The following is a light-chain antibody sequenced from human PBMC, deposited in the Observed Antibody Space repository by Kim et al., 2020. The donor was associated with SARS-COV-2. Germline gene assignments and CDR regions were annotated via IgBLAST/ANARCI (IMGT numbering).Light chain of an antibody. Sequence: GQRVTISGSGSSSNIGANTVTWYQQLPGTAPKLLIYNNNQRPSGVPDRFSGSKSGTSASLAISGLQSEDEADYYCAAWDDSMNGLVFGTGTKVTVL. CDR2: NNN. J-gene: IGLJ1*01. CDR3: AAWDDSMNGLV. V-gene: IGLV1-44*01. CDR1: SSNIGANT.